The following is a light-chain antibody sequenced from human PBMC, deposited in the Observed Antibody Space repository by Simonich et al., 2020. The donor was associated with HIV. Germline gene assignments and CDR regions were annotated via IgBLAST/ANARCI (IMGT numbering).Light chain of an antibody. CDR1: SSDVGGYNY. CDR2: DVT. Sequence: QSALTQPRSVSGSPGQSVTISCTGTSSDVGGYNYVSWYQQHPGKAPKLLIYDVTKRPSGVPDRFSGSKSGNTASLTISGLQAEDEADYYCCSYAGSYIFVLFGGATKLTVL. CDR3: CSYAGSYIFVL. J-gene: IGLJ2*01. V-gene: IGLV2-11*01.